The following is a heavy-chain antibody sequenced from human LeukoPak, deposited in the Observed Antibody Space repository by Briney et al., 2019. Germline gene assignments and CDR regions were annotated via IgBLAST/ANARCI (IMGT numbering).Heavy chain of an antibody. CDR2: IWYDGSNK. J-gene: IGHJ6*02. Sequence: GRSLRLSCAASGFTFSSYGMHWVRQAPGKGLEWVAVIWYDGSNKYYADSVKGRFTISRDSSKNTLYLQMNSLRAEDTAVYYCARALLYCTNGVCYSTGDYGMDVWGQGTTVTVSS. CDR3: ARALLYCTNGVCYSTGDYGMDV. D-gene: IGHD2-8*01. V-gene: IGHV3-33*01. CDR1: GFTFSSYG.